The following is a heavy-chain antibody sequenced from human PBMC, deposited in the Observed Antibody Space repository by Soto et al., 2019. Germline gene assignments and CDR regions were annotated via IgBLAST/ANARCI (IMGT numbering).Heavy chain of an antibody. D-gene: IGHD4-17*01. CDR2: LYNSGNT. J-gene: IGHJ3*02. CDR1: GGSITNDS. V-gene: IGHV4-59*01. CDR3: ARVLSKRTTVFWDAFGI. Sequence: QVQLQESGPGVVKPSETLSLTCTVSGGSITNDSWTWIRQSPGKGLEWIGYLYNSGNTIYSPSLMSRVTISVDSSRKQFALNLKSVAASDTAVYYCARVLSKRTTVFWDAFGIWGHGTEVAVSS.